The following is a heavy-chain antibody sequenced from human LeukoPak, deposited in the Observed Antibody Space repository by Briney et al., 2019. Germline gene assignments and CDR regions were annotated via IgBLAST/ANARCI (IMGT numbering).Heavy chain of an antibody. CDR1: GYSMSSGYY. CDR3: ARGDIVVVVAPVGFDP. Sequence: SETLSLTCTVSGYSMSSGYYWGWIRQPPGKGLEWIGSIYHSGNPYYNPSLKSRVTISVDASKNQFSLKLTSVTAADTAVYYCARGDIVVVVAPVGFDPWGQGTLVTVSS. CDR2: IYHSGNP. V-gene: IGHV4-38-2*02. D-gene: IGHD2-15*01. J-gene: IGHJ5*02.